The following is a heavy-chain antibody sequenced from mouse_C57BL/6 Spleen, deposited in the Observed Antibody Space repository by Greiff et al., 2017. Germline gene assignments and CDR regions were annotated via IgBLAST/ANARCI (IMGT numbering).Heavy chain of an antibody. J-gene: IGHJ4*01. CDR1: GFTFSSYT. CDR3: ASYSNFLMDY. CDR2: ISGGGGNT. D-gene: IGHD2-5*01. V-gene: IGHV5-9*01. Sequence: EVQVVESGGGLVKPGGSLKLSCAASGFTFSSYTMSWVRQTPEKRLEWVATISGGGGNTYYPDSVKGRFTISRDNATNTLYLQMSSLRSEDTALYYCASYSNFLMDYWGQGTSVTVSS.